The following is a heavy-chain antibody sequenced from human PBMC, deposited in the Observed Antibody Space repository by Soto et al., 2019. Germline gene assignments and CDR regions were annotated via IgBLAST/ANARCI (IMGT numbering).Heavy chain of an antibody. CDR1: GFPFSNYA. J-gene: IGHJ4*02. V-gene: IGHV3-48*01. CDR3: ARTFDY. Sequence: PGGSLRLSCAASGFPFSNYAMNWVRQAPGKGLEWVSYIGISSSDIYYADSARGRFTISRDNAKNSLYLQMNSLRADDTAVYYCARTFDYWGQGTLVTVSS. CDR2: IGISSSDI.